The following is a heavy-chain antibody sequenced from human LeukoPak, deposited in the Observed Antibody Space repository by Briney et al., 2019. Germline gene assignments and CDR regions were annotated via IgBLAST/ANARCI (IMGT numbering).Heavy chain of an antibody. J-gene: IGHJ4*02. CDR2: ISSSSSYI. Sequence: GGSLRLSCAASGFTFSSYSMNWVRQAPGKGLEWVSSISSSSSYIYYADSVKGRFTISRDNAKNSLYLQMNSLRAEDTAVYYCARDLSQFGWYEPFDYWGQGTLVTVSS. V-gene: IGHV3-21*01. CDR3: ARDLSQFGWYEPFDY. CDR1: GFTFSSYS. D-gene: IGHD6-19*01.